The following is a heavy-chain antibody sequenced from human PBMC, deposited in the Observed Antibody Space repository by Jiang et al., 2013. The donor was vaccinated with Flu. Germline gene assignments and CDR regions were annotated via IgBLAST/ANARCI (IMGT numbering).Heavy chain of an antibody. D-gene: IGHD6-19*01. V-gene: IGHV4-38-2*01. CDR2: IYHSGST. J-gene: IGHJ4*02. Sequence: GLVKPSETLSLTCAVSGYSISSGYYWGWIRQPPGKGLEWIGSIYHSGSTYYNPSLKSRVTISVDTSKNQFSLKLSSVTAADTAVYYCARVVAVAGDDYWGQGTLVTVSS. CDR1: GYSISSGYY. CDR3: ARVVAVAGDDY.